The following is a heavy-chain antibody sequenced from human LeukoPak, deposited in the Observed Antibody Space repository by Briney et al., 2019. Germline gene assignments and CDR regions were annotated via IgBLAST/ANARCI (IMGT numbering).Heavy chain of an antibody. CDR3: ARPSPGSGGYWYFDY. CDR2: IKQDGSEK. J-gene: IGHJ4*02. Sequence: PGGSLRLSCAASGFTFSSYWMSWVRQAPGKGLEWVANIKQDGSEKYYVDSVKGRFTISRDNAKNSLYLQMNSLRAEDTAVYYCARPSPGSGGYWYFDYWGQGTLVTVSS. D-gene: IGHD2-21*02. CDR1: GFTFSSYW. V-gene: IGHV3-7*01.